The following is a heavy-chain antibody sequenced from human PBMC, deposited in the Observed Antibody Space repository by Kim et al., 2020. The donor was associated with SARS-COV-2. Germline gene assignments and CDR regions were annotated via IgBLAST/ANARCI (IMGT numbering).Heavy chain of an antibody. Sequence: ADSVTGRFTNTRDNSKNTLYLQMNSLSAEDTAVYYCAKSGIVVTEEGFDYWGQGTLVTVSS. CDR3: AKSGIVVTEEGFDY. D-gene: IGHD2-21*02. V-gene: IGHV3-23*01. J-gene: IGHJ4*02.